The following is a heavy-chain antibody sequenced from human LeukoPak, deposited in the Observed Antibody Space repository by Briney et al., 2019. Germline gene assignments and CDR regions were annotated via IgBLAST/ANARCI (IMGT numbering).Heavy chain of an antibody. CDR2: TYYRSKWYA. CDR3: ARDYFNVGYRDAFDI. CDR1: GDSVSSDTAA. J-gene: IGHJ3*02. Sequence: SQTLSLTCAVSGDSVSSDTAAWNWIRQSPSRGLEWLGRTYYRSKWYADYAMSVRSRITIKSDPSKNQVSLQLNSVTPEDTAVYFCARDYFNVGYRDAFDIWGQGTMVTVSS. V-gene: IGHV6-1*01. D-gene: IGHD3-10*01.